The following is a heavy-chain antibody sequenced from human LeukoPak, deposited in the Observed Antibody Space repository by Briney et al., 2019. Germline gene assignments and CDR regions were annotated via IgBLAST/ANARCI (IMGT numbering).Heavy chain of an antibody. V-gene: IGHV4-38-2*01. J-gene: IGHJ4*02. CDR1: GYSISSGYY. CDR3: ARARPNWNPPDF. D-gene: IGHD1-1*01. CDR2: IYHSGGT. Sequence: KPSETLSLTCAVSGYSISSGYYWGWIRQPPGKGLEWIGSIYHSGGTYYNPSLKSRVTISVDTSKNQFSLKLSSVPAADTAVYYCARARPNWNPPDFWGQGTLVTVSS.